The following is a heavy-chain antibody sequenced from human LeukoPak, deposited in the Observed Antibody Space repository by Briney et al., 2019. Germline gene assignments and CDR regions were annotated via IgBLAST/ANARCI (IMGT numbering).Heavy chain of an antibody. CDR1: GGSISSYY. D-gene: IGHD2-2*01. CDR2: IYYSGST. Sequence: PSETLSLTCTASGGSISSYYWSWIRQPPGKGLEWIGYIYYSGSTNYNPSPKSRVTISVDKSKNQLSLKMSSVTAADTAVYYCARDGLFSVTSGYYYYGVDVWGQGTTVTVSS. V-gene: IGHV4-59*01. J-gene: IGHJ6*02. CDR3: ARDGLFSVTSGYYYYGVDV.